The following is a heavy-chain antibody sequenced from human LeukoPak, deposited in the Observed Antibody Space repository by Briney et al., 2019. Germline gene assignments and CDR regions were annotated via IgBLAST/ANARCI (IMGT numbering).Heavy chain of an antibody. CDR2: IYHTATT. V-gene: IGHV4-4*09. J-gene: IGHJ4*01. D-gene: IGHD6-19*01. CDR3: SRAPAPSGLAYYFDY. CDR1: GDSIRSDR. Sequence: PSETLSLTCAVSGDSIRSDRWNWIRQIPGKGLEWIGYIYHTATTNYNHSFRTRVTMSLDTSNNQFSLRLTSVTAADTAVYYCSRAPAPSGLAYYFDYWGQGALVTVSS.